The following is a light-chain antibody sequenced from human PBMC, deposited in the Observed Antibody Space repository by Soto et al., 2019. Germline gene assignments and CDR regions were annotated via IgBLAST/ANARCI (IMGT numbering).Light chain of an antibody. CDR1: QSISAW. J-gene: IGKJ2*02. Sequence: DLQMTQSPSTLSASVEDRVTITCRASQSISAWLAWYQQIPGKAPKLLIYDASSLESVVPLRFSGSGSGTEFTLTISSLQPDDFAAYYCQQYNSYSRTFGQGTKLEI. CDR3: QQYNSYSRT. V-gene: IGKV1-5*01. CDR2: DAS.